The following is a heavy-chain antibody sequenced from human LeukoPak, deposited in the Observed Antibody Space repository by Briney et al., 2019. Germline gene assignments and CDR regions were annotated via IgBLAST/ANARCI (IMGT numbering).Heavy chain of an antibody. J-gene: IGHJ4*02. CDR1: GFTFSSYA. V-gene: IGHV3-23*01. D-gene: IGHD3-10*01. CDR3: ARARPKNMVRGLIMRRESRYYFDY. Sequence: GGSLRLSCAASGFTFSSYAMSWVRQAPGKGLEWVSAISGSGGSTYYADSVKGRFTISRDNSKSTLYIQMNSLRAEDTAVYYCARARPKNMVRGLIMRRESRYYFDYWGQGTLVTVSS. CDR2: ISGSGGST.